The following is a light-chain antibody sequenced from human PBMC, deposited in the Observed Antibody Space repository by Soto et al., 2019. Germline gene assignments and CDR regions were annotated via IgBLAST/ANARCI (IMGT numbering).Light chain of an antibody. J-gene: IGKJ1*01. V-gene: IGKV3-20*01. Sequence: EIVLTQSPGTLSLSPGERATLSCRASQSVSNNYLAWYQQKLGQAPRLLISGASSRATGIPDRFSGSGSGTDFTLTISRLEPEDFAVYYCHQYRNSPWTFGQGTKVEIK. CDR2: GAS. CDR3: HQYRNSPWT. CDR1: QSVSNNY.